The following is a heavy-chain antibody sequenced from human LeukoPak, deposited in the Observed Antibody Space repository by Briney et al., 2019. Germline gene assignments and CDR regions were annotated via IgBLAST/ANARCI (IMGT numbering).Heavy chain of an antibody. CDR3: AKICWFGELSAFDY. CDR2: ISGSGGST. J-gene: IGHJ4*02. D-gene: IGHD3-10*01. CDR1: GFTFSNYS. Sequence: QPGGSLRLSCAASGFTFSNYSMSWVRQAPGKVLEWVSAISGSGGSTYYADSVKGRFTISRDNSQNTLYLQMNSLRAEDTAVYYCAKICWFGELSAFDYWGQGTLVTVSS. V-gene: IGHV3-23*01.